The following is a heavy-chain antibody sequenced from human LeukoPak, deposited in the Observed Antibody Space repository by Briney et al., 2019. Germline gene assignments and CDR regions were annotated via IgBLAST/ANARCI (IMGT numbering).Heavy chain of an antibody. D-gene: IGHD4-17*01. CDR1: GGSISSYY. V-gene: IGHV4-4*07. CDR2: IYTSGST. Sequence: PSETLSLTCTVYGGSISSYYWSWIRQPAGKGLEWIGRIYTSGSTNYNPSLKSRVTMSVDTSKNQFSLKLSSVTAADTAVYYCARDEGYGDFYFGVSKKYYFDYWGQGTLVTVSS. CDR3: ARDEGYGDFYFGVSKKYYFDY. J-gene: IGHJ4*02.